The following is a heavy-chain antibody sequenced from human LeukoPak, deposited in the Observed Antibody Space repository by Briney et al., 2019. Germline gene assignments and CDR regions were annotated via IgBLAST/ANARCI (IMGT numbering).Heavy chain of an antibody. CDR2: IYYNGDT. CDR3: ARTPELVAGSYFDY. D-gene: IGHD6-6*01. CDR1: GGSISNYY. Sequence: SETLPLTCTVSGGSISNYYWSWIRQPPGKGLEWIGYIYYNGDTNYNPSLKSRVTISVDTSKNQFSLKLSSVTAADTAVYYCARTPELVAGSYFDYWGQGTLVTVSS. J-gene: IGHJ4*02. V-gene: IGHV4-59*08.